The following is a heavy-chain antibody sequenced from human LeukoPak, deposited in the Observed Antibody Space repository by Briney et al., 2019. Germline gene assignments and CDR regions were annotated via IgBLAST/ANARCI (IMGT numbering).Heavy chain of an antibody. D-gene: IGHD2-15*01. CDR1: GYTFTSYG. Sequence: ASVKVSCKASGYTFTSYGISWVRQAPGQGLEWMGWISAYNGNTNYAQKLQGRVTMTTDTSTSTAYMELRSLRSDDTAVYYCARSRRCSGGSCYSDWFDPWGQGTLVTVSS. J-gene: IGHJ5*02. CDR3: ARSRRCSGGSCYSDWFDP. CDR2: ISAYNGNT. V-gene: IGHV1-18*01.